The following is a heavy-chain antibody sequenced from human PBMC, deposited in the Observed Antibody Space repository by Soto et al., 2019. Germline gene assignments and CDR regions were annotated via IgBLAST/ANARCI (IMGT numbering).Heavy chain of an antibody. CDR3: ARDHGPPVDSGYDYYYYMDV. D-gene: IGHD5-12*01. CDR1: GYTFTSYY. Sequence: GASVKVSCKASGYTFTSYYMHWVRQAPGQGLEWVGIINPSGGSTSYAQKFQGRVTMTRDTSTSTVYMELSSLRSEDTAVYYCARDHGPPVDSGYDYYYYMDVWGKGTTVTVSS. CDR2: INPSGGST. J-gene: IGHJ6*03. V-gene: IGHV1-46*03.